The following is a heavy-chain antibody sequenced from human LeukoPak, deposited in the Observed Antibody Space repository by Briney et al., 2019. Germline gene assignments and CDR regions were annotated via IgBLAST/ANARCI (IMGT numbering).Heavy chain of an antibody. D-gene: IGHD3-9*01. CDR1: AFTSSRYA. J-gene: IGHJ4*02. Sequence: GGSLRLSCAASAFTSSRYAMHWFRQAPGKGAEWVAVISYDGSNKYYADSVTGRFTISRDNSKNTVYLRMSSLRGEDTAVYYCARIGDQDDWEVPFDYWGQGTLVTVSS. CDR2: ISYDGSNK. CDR3: ARIGDQDDWEVPFDY. V-gene: IGHV3-30*04.